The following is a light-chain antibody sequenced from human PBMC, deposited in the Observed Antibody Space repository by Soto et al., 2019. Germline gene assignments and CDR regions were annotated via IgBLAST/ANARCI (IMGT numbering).Light chain of an antibody. J-gene: IGKJ2*01. Sequence: EIVLTQSPGTLCLSPGESVTLSCRASQSVTSAYLAWYQQRPGQAPRLLIYGASRRATGIPDRFRGSVSGTDFTLTISGLEPEDFAVYYCQQYGGTPLYAFGQGTKLEIK. CDR2: GAS. V-gene: IGKV3-20*01. CDR1: QSVTSAY. CDR3: QQYGGTPLYA.